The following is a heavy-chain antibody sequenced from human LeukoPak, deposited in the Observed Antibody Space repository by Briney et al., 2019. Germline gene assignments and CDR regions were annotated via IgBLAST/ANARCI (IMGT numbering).Heavy chain of an antibody. CDR3: ARDGGGYGVHAEYFQQ. J-gene: IGHJ1*01. D-gene: IGHD3-16*01. CDR1: GGSISSGGYY. V-gene: IGHV4-31*03. Sequence: SQTLSLTCTVSGGSISSGGYYWSWIRQHPGKGLVWIGYMYYSGSTYYNPSLKSRVTISVDSSKNQLSLNLYSVTAADTAVYYCARDGGGYGVHAEYFQQWGQGTLVTVSS. CDR2: MYYSGST.